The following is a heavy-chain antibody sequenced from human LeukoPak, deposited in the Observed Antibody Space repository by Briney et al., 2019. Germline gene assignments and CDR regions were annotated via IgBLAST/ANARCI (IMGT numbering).Heavy chain of an antibody. J-gene: IGHJ4*02. Sequence: ASVKVSCKTSGYTFTGYSMHWVRQAPGQGLEWMGWISAYNGNTNYAQKLQGRVTMTTDTSTSTAYMELRSLRSDDTAVYYCARGVYGGNSAPLDYWGQGTLVTVSS. CDR2: ISAYNGNT. V-gene: IGHV1-18*04. D-gene: IGHD4-23*01. CDR1: GYTFTGYS. CDR3: ARGVYGGNSAPLDY.